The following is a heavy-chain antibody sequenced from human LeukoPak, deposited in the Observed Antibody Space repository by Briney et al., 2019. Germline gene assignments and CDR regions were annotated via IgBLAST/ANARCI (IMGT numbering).Heavy chain of an antibody. V-gene: IGHV3-11*01. D-gene: IGHD6-13*01. CDR3: VRGSRRKGNYYYGMDV. CDR2: ISSSGSTI. J-gene: IGHJ6*02. Sequence: GGSLRLSCAASGFTFSDYYMSWIRQAPGRGLEWVSYISSSGSTIYYAGSVKGRFTISRDNAKNSLYLQMNSLRAEDTAVYYCVRGSRRKGNYYYGMDVWGQGTTVTVSS. CDR1: GFTFSDYY.